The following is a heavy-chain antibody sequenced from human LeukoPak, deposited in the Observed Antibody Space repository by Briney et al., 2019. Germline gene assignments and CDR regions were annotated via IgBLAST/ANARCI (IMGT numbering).Heavy chain of an antibody. CDR2: INPNSGGT. V-gene: IGHV1-2*02. D-gene: IGHD5-12*01. J-gene: IGHJ6*03. CDR3: ARDDIVAHYYYYMDV. CDR1: GYTFTGYY. Sequence: ASVNVSCKASGYTFTGYYMHWVRQAPGQGLEGMGWINPNSGGTNYAQKFQGRVTMTRDTSISTAYMELSRLRSDDTAVYYCARDDIVAHYYYYMDVWGKGTTVTVSS.